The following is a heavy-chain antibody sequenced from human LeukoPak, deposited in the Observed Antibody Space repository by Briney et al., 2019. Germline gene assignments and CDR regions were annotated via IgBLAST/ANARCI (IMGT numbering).Heavy chain of an antibody. Sequence: ASVKVSCKASGYTFTGYYMHWVRQAPGQRLEWMGWINPNSGGTNYAQKFQGRVTMTRDTSISTAYMELSRLRSDDTAVYYCARDLTAARQRYYYGMDVWGQGTTVTVSS. CDR2: INPNSGGT. D-gene: IGHD6-6*01. J-gene: IGHJ6*02. V-gene: IGHV1-2*02. CDR3: ARDLTAARQRYYYGMDV. CDR1: GYTFTGYY.